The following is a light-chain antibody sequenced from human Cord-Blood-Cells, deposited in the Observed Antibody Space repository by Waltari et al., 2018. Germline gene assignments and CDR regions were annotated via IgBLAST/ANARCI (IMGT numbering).Light chain of an antibody. V-gene: IGKV3-15*01. Sequence: EIVMTQSPATLSVSPGERANLSCRARQRVSSNLACYQQKPGQAPRLLIYGASTRATCIPDRFSGSGSETEYTLTNSSLQSEDFAVYDCEHYNNGPYSFGQGTKLEMK. J-gene: IGKJ2*03. CDR2: GAS. CDR3: EHYNNGPYS. CDR1: QRVSSN.